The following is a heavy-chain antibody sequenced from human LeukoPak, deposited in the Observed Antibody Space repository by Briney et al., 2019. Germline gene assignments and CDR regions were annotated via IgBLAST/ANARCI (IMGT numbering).Heavy chain of an antibody. CDR1: GFTFSNYG. Sequence: GGSLRLSCAASGFTFSNYGMSWVRQAPGKGLEWVSVISGGGGSTDYAGSVKGRFTISRDNSKNTLYLEMNSLGVDDTAVYYCAKDKELPDYYDTSEYFALWGQGTLVTVSS. J-gene: IGHJ1*01. CDR2: ISGGGGST. CDR3: AKDKELPDYYDTSEYFAL. V-gene: IGHV3-23*01. D-gene: IGHD3-22*01.